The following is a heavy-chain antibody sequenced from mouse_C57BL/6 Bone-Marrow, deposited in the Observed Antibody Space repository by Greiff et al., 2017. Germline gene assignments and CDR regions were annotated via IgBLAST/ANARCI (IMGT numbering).Heavy chain of an antibody. CDR1: GYTFTSYW. CDR2: IDPSDSET. Sequence: VQLQQPGAELVRPGSSVKLSCKASGYTFTSYWLHWVKPRPIQGLEWIGNIDPSDSETHYNQKFKDKATLTVDKSSSTAYMELSSLTSEDSAVYYCARRNLYAMGYWGQRPSVTVAS. V-gene: IGHV1-52*01. J-gene: IGHJ4*01. CDR3: ARRNLYAMGY.